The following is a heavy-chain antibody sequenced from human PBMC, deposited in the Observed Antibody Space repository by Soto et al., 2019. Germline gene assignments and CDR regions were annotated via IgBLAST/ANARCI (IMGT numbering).Heavy chain of an antibody. Sequence: PSETLSLTCAVYGVSFSGYYWSWIRQPPGKGLEWIGEINHSGSTNYNPSLKSRVTISVDTSKNQFSLKLSSVTAADTAVYYCATYSGYDLYYYYGMDVWGQGTTVTV. D-gene: IGHD5-12*01. CDR1: GVSFSGYY. J-gene: IGHJ6*02. CDR2: INHSGST. CDR3: ATYSGYDLYYYYGMDV. V-gene: IGHV4-34*01.